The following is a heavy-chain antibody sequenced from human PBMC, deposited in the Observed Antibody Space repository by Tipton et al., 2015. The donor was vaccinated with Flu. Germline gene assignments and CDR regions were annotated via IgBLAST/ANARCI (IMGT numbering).Heavy chain of an antibody. CDR2: INHSGGT. Sequence: LRLSCAVYGGSFSGYYWSWIRQPPGKGLEWIGEINHSGGTNYNPSLKSRVTISVDTSKNQFSLKLSSVTAADTAVYYCARGGRAPLRSSWSNAFDIWGQGTMVTVSS. CDR1: GGSFSGYY. J-gene: IGHJ3*02. V-gene: IGHV4-34*01. D-gene: IGHD6-13*01. CDR3: ARGGRAPLRSSWSNAFDI.